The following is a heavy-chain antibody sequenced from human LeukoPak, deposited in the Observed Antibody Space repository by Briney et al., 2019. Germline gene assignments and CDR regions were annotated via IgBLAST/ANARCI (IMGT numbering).Heavy chain of an antibody. Sequence: GGSLRLSCAASGFTVSSNYMNWVRRAPGKGLEWVSSISSSSTYIFYADSVKGRFTISRDNAKNSLYLQMNSLRAEDTAVYYCARQGMVRGAPDYWGQGTLVTVSS. CDR2: ISSSSTYI. CDR1: GFTVSSNY. CDR3: ARQGMVRGAPDY. V-gene: IGHV3-21*01. D-gene: IGHD3-10*01. J-gene: IGHJ4*02.